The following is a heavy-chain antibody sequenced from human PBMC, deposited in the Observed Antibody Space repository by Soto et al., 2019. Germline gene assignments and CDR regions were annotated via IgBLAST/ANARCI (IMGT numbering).Heavy chain of an antibody. D-gene: IGHD2-15*01. J-gene: IGHJ4*02. CDR3: ARVHCSGGSCYSDY. CDR2: IIPILGIA. CDR1: GGTFSSYT. V-gene: IGHV1-69*10. Sequence: ASVKVSCKASGGTFSSYTISWVRQAPGQGLEWMGGIIPILGIANYAQKFQGRVTITADKSTSTAYMELSSLRSEDTAVYYCARVHCSGGSCYSDYWGQGTLVTVSS.